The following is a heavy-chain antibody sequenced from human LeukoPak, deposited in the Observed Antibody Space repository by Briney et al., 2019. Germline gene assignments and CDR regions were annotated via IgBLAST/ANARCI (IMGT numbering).Heavy chain of an antibody. CDR3: ARTPREVVVVTAVDY. D-gene: IGHD2-21*02. J-gene: IGHJ4*02. Sequence: ASVKVSCKASGYTFTSYDINWVRQATGQGLEWMGWMNPNSGNTGYAQKFQGRVTMTRDTSISTAYMELSRLRSDDTAVYYCARTPREVVVVTAVDYWGQGTLVTVSS. V-gene: IGHV1-8*02. CDR1: GYTFTSYD. CDR2: MNPNSGNT.